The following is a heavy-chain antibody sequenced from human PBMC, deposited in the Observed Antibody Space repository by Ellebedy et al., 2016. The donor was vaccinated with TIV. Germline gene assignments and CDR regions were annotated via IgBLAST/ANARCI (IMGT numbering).Heavy chain of an antibody. CDR3: AKDRRGYTYGHHSSFGD. J-gene: IGHJ4*02. V-gene: IGHV3-23*01. D-gene: IGHD5-18*01. CDR1: GFTFSSYV. Sequence: PGGSLRLSCAASGFTFSSYVMSWVRQAPGKGLEWVSYMSGSGGSTYYADSVKGRFTISRDNSKNTLYLQMNSLRAEDTALYHCAKDRRGYTYGHHSSFGDWGQGTLVTVSS. CDR2: MSGSGGST.